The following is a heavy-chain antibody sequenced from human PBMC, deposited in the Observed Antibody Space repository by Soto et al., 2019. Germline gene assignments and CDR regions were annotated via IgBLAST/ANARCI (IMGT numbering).Heavy chain of an antibody. D-gene: IGHD6-13*01. CDR3: ARYSSSWSAEIDY. V-gene: IGHV4-39*01. J-gene: IGHJ4*02. Sequence: SETLSLTCTVSGGSISSSSYYWGWIRQPPGKGLEWIGSIYYSGSTYYNPSLKSRVTISVDTSKNQFSLKLSSVTAADTAVYYCARYSSSWSAEIDYWGQGTLVTVSS. CDR1: GGSISSSSYY. CDR2: IYYSGST.